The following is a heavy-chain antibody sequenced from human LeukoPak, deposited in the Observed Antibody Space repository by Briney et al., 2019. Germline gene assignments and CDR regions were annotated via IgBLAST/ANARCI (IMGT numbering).Heavy chain of an antibody. V-gene: IGHV1-18*01. CDR3: ARGRKGYCSSTSCYAPFDY. D-gene: IGHD2-2*01. CDR2: ISAYNGNA. CDR1: GYTFTSYG. J-gene: IGHJ4*02. Sequence: ASVKVSCKASGYTFTSYGISWVRQAPGQGLEWMGWISAYNGNANYAQKLQGRVTMTTDTSTSTAYMELRSLRSDDTAVYYCARGRKGYCSSTSCYAPFDYWGQGTLVTVSS.